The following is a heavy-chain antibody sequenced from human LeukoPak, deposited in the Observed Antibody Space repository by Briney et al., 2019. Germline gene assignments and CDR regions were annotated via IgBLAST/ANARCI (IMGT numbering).Heavy chain of an antibody. CDR3: ARLNVGYSSGWLLIDY. V-gene: IGHV4-39*01. Sequence: PSETLSLTCTVSGGSISISSYYWGWLRHPPGQGLGWIGTIYYSGTTYYNPSLKSRVTISVHTSTTQISMKLSSVNAANTAVNYWARLNVGYSSGWLLIDYWGQGTLVTVSS. J-gene: IGHJ4*02. CDR1: GGSISISSYY. CDR2: IYYSGTT. D-gene: IGHD6-19*01.